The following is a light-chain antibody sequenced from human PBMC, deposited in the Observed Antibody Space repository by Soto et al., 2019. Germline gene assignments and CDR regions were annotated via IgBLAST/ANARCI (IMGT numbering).Light chain of an antibody. CDR3: QQYGSSPLT. V-gene: IGKV3-20*01. CDR1: QSVSSNY. J-gene: IGKJ4*01. Sequence: EVVLTQSPGTLSLSPGEGATLSCRASQSVSSNYLAWYRQKPGQAPRLLIYGASSRATGVPDRFSGSGSGTDFTLTISRLEPEDFAVYYCQQYGSSPLTFGGGTNVDIK. CDR2: GAS.